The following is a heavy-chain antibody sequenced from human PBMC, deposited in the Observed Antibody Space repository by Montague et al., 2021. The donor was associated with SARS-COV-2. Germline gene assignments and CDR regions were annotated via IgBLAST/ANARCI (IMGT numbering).Heavy chain of an antibody. J-gene: IGHJ3*02. CDR1: GYSISSGYY. CDR3: ARRGRKLLPVATTIGGFDI. CDR2: IYHSGST. V-gene: IGHV4-38-2*02. Sequence: SETLSLTCTVSGYSISSGYYWGWIRQPPGKGLEWIGSIYHSGSTXXNPXXXSRVTISVDTSKNQFSLKLSSVTAADTAVYYCARRGRKLLPVATTIGGFDIWGQGTMVTVSS. D-gene: IGHD5-12*01.